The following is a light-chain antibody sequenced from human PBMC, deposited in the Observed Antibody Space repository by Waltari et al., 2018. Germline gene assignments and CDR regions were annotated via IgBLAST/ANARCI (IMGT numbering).Light chain of an antibody. CDR1: ALPKKY. Sequence: SYELTQPPSVSVSPGQTARITCSGAALPKKYGYWYQQKSGQAPVLVIYEDTKRPSGIPERFSGSSSGTVATLTISGAQVEDDADYYCYSTDTSGHERVFGGGTRLTVL. CDR2: EDT. V-gene: IGLV3-10*01. J-gene: IGLJ3*02. CDR3: YSTDTSGHERV.